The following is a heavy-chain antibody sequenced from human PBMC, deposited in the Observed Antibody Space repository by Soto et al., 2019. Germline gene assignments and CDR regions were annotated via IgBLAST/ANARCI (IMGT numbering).Heavy chain of an antibody. CDR3: ARGVDIVATAGYWFDP. V-gene: IGHV1-8*01. D-gene: IGHD5-12*01. CDR2: MDPRNGNT. J-gene: IGHJ5*02. CDR1: GYSFTIHE. Sequence: QVQLVQSGAEVRKPGASVKVSCKASGYSFTIHEINWVRQAPGQGLEWMGWMDPRNGNTGYAQKFQGRVTMTRNISIRTAYMELSSLTSEDSAVYYCARGVDIVATAGYWFDPWGQGTLVTVSS.